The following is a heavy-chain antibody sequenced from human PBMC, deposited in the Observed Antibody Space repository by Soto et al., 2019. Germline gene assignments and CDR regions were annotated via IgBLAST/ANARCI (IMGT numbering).Heavy chain of an antibody. CDR3: AKDKYFVVVPYIDY. J-gene: IGHJ4*02. D-gene: IGHD2-2*01. Sequence: EVQLLESGGGLVQPGGSLRLSCAASGFTFSSYAMSWVRQAPGKGLEWVSAISGSGGSTYYADSVKGRFTISRDNSNNTLYLQMNSLRAEDTAVYYCAKDKYFVVVPYIDYWGQGTLVTVSS. V-gene: IGHV3-23*01. CDR2: ISGSGGST. CDR1: GFTFSSYA.